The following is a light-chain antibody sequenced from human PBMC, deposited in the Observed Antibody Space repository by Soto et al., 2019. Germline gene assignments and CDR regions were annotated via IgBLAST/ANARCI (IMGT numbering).Light chain of an antibody. V-gene: IGKV3-20*01. CDR3: QQYDSSLWT. J-gene: IGKJ1*01. Sequence: EIVLTQSAGPLSLSPGERATLSCRASQSVSGNNLVWYQQKPGQAPRLLIYGVSSRATGIPDRFSGSGSGTDFTLTISRLEPDDFAVYYCQQYDSSLWTFGQGTKVEIK. CDR1: QSVSGNN. CDR2: GVS.